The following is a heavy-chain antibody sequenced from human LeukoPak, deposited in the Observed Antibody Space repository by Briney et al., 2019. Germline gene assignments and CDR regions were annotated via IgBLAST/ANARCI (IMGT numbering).Heavy chain of an antibody. CDR3: ARGEGGSSSDYYYYYMDV. V-gene: IGHV1-69*13. CDR2: IIPIFGTA. J-gene: IGHJ6*03. D-gene: IGHD6-6*01. Sequence: GASVKVSCKASGGTFSSYAINWVRQAPGQGLEWMGGIIPIFGTANYAQKFQGRVTIIADESTSTAYMELSSLRSEDTAVYYCARGEGGSSSDYYYYYMDVWGKGTTVTVSS. CDR1: GGTFSSYA.